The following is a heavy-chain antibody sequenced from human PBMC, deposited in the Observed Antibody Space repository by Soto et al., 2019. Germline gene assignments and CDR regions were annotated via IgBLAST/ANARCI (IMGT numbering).Heavy chain of an antibody. J-gene: IGHJ4*02. V-gene: IGHV3-48*03. CDR2: IHFSGSPI. CDR1: GFSFSSSE. CDR3: ARDKVGSVGTAIFNY. D-gene: IGHD1-26*01. Sequence: GGSLRLSCAASGFSFSSSEMTWVRQAPGKGLEWISYIHFSGSPIYYADSLRGRFTISRDNTKNSLYLQMSSLRAEDTAIYYCARDKVGSVGTAIFNYWGQGTLVTVSS.